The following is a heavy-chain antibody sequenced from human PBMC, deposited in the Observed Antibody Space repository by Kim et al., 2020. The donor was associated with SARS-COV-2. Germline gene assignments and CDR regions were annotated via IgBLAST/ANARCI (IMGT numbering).Heavy chain of an antibody. CDR3: ARDPSKYDSSGYATPTI. V-gene: IGHV3-30*04. J-gene: IGHJ3*02. CDR1: GFTFSSYA. Sequence: GGSLRLSCAASGFTFSSYAMHWVRQAPGKGLEWVAVISYDGSNKYYADSVKGRFTISRDNSKNTLYLQMNSLRAEDTAVYYCARDPSKYDSSGYATPTIWGQGTMVTVSS. D-gene: IGHD3-22*01. CDR2: ISYDGSNK.